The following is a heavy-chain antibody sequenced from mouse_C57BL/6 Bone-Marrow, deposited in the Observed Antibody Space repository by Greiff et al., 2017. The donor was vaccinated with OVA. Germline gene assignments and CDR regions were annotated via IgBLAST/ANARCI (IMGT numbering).Heavy chain of an antibody. CDR2: IWRGGST. CDR1: GFSLTSYG. D-gene: IGHD4-1*01. J-gene: IGHJ1*03. CDR3: AKPGTVWYFDV. V-gene: IGHV2-5*01. Sequence: QVQLQQSGPGLVQPSQSLSITCTVSGFSLTSYGLHWVRQSPGKGLEWLGVIWRGGSTDYNAAFMSRLSITKNNSKSQVFFKMNSLQADDTAIYYCAKPGTVWYFDVWGTGTTVTVSS.